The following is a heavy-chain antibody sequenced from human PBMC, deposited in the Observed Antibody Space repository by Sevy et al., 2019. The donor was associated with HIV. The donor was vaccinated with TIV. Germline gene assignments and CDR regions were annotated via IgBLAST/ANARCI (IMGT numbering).Heavy chain of an antibody. J-gene: IGHJ4*02. CDR2: LKHKAYGGTL. CDR1: GFTFGDYA. V-gene: IGHV3-49*04. Sequence: GESLKISCTGSGFTFGDYAMSWVRQAPGKGLEWVAFLKHKAYGGTLDYAASVKGRFSISRDDSKSIAHLQMNDLKTEDTAIYYCTRWKGAHSIFDYWGQGALVTVSS. D-gene: IGHD1-1*01. CDR3: TRWKGAHSIFDY.